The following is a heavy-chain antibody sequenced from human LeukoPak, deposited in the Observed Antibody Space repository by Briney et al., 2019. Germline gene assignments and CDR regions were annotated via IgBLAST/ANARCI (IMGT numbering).Heavy chain of an antibody. CDR2: INPGDSDT. D-gene: IGHD6-13*01. Sequence: GESLKISCKGSGYTFRTYWIAWVRQIPGKGLEWMGIINPGDSDTRYSPSFQGQVTISADESTTTAYLQWSSLKASDTAMYYCARHRAAGGSYYYGADVWGQGTTVTVSS. J-gene: IGHJ6*02. CDR1: GYTFRTYW. CDR3: ARHRAAGGSYYYGADV. V-gene: IGHV5-51*01.